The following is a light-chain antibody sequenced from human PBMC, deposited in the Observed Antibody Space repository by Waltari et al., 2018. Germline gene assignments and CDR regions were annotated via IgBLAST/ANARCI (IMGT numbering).Light chain of an antibody. CDR1: QSVSSNY. V-gene: IGKV3-20*01. CDR3: QQYGSSQFT. Sequence: EIVLPQSPGTLSLSPGDRATLPCRASQSVSSNYLAWYQQKPGQAPRLLIYGASSRETGIPERFSGSGSGTDFTLTISRLEPEDFAVYYCQQYGSSQFTFGPGTKVDIK. CDR2: GAS. J-gene: IGKJ3*01.